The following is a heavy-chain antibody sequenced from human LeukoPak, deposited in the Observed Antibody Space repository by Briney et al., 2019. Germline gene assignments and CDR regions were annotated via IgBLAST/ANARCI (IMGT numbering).Heavy chain of an antibody. V-gene: IGHV3-74*01. CDR2: LNTDGSST. J-gene: IGHJ5*02. CDR3: ARGYYDSNDSNRSNWFEP. D-gene: IGHD3-22*01. Sequence: QPGGSLRLCCAASGFIFSSHWMHWVRQAPGRGVVWVSRLNTDGSSTVYADSVKGRFTISRDNAKNTLYLQMNSLRAEDTAVYYCARGYYDSNDSNRSNWFEPWGQGTLVTVSS. CDR1: GFIFSSHW.